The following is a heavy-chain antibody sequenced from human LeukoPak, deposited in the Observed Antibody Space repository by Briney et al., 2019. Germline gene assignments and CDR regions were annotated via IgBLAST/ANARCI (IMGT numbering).Heavy chain of an antibody. CDR1: GFTFSSNY. Sequence: PGGSLRLSCAASGFTFSSNYMSWVRQAPGKGLEWVSVIYSGGSTYYADSVKGRFTISRDSSKNTLYLQMNSLRAEDTAVYYCARDWYSSGWPYYYYYGMDVWGQGTTVTVSS. J-gene: IGHJ6*02. CDR2: IYSGGST. D-gene: IGHD6-19*01. V-gene: IGHV3-53*01. CDR3: ARDWYSSGWPYYYYYGMDV.